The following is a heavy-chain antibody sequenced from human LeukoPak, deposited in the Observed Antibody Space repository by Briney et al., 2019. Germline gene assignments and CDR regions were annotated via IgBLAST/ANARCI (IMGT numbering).Heavy chain of an antibody. J-gene: IGHJ4*02. CDR1: GFTFSDYY. Sequence: PGGSLRLSCAASGFTFSDYYMNWIRQAPGRGLEWISYISITGFTVYYADSVKGRFSISRDNSDNLLYLQMTSLRPDDTAVYYCAGNFYDGSGYPTFDYWGQGALVTVSS. CDR3: AGNFYDGSGYPTFDY. V-gene: IGHV3-11*04. D-gene: IGHD3-22*01. CDR2: ISITGFTV.